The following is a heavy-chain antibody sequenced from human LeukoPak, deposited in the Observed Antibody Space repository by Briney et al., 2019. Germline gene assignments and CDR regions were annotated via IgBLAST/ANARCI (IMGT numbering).Heavy chain of an antibody. J-gene: IGHJ4*02. V-gene: IGHV1-18*01. CDR1: GYTFTSYG. CDR2: ISAYNGNT. D-gene: IGHD3-16*02. Sequence: ASVKVSCKASGYTFTSYGISWVRQAPGQGLEWMGWISAYNGNTNYAQKLQGRVTMTTDTSTSTAYMELRSLRSDDTAVYYCARGGLYYDYVWGSYRPRGYFDYWGQGTLVTVSS. CDR3: ARGGLYYDYVWGSYRPRGYFDY.